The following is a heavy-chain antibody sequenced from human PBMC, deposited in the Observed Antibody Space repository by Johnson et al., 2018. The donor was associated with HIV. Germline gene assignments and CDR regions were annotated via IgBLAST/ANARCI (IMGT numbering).Heavy chain of an antibody. J-gene: IGHJ3*02. CDR2: IWYDGSNK. CDR1: GFTFSSYA. Sequence: QEQLVESGGGVVQPGRSLRLSCAASGFTFSSYAMHWVRQAPGKGLEWVAVIWYDGSNKYYADSVKGRFTISRDNSKNTLYLQMNSLRAEDTAVYYCVKLPVAPSYGAFDIWGQGTMVTVSS. CDR3: VKLPVAPSYGAFDI. D-gene: IGHD6-19*01. V-gene: IGHV3-33*06.